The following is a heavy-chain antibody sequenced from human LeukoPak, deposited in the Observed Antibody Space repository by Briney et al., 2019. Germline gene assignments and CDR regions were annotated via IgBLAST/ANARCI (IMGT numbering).Heavy chain of an antibody. V-gene: IGHV6-1*01. D-gene: IGHD6-13*01. CDR3: ARYTSTWYLDY. J-gene: IGHJ4*02. CDR1: GDXVSSNSAA. CDR2: TYYRSKWYS. Sequence: RSQTLSLTCAISGDXVSSNSAAWNWIRQSPSTGLEWLGRTYYRSKWYSDYAVSVNGRITINPDTSKNQFYLQLNSVTPEDTAMYYCARYTSTWYLDYWGQGTLVTVSS.